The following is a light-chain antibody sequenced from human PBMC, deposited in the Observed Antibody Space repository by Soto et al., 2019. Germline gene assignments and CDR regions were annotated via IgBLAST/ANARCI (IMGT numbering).Light chain of an antibody. Sequence: QSALTQPASVSGSPGQSITISCTGTSSNIGAYNHVSWYQQYPGKAPKVMIYNVTNRPSGVSNRFSGSKSGNTASLTISGLHAEDEADYYSSSYTTDSTVVFGGGTKVTVL. CDR1: SSNIGAYNH. J-gene: IGLJ2*01. V-gene: IGLV2-14*03. CDR3: SSYTTDSTVV. CDR2: NVT.